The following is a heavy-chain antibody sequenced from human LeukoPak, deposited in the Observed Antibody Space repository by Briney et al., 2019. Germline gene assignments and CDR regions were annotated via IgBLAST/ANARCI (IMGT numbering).Heavy chain of an antibody. V-gene: IGHV3-33*06. D-gene: IGHD1-1*01. Sequence: GRSLRLSCAASGFTFSSYGMHWVRQAPGKGLEWVAVIWYDGSNKYYADSVKGRFTISRDNSKNTLYLQMNSLRAEDTAVYYCAKDLSWNDVTGSFDPWGQGTLVTVSS. CDR3: AKDLSWNDVTGSFDP. CDR1: GFTFSSYG. J-gene: IGHJ5*02. CDR2: IWYDGSNK.